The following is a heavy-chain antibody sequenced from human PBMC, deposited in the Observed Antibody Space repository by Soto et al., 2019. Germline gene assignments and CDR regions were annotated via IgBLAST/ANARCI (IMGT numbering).Heavy chain of an antibody. Sequence: EVQLVQSGAEVKKPGESLRISCKGSGYSFTSYWISWVRQMPGKGLEWMGRIDPSDSYTNYSPSFQGHVTISADKSISTAYLQWSSLKASDTAMYYCARIEPDISYGGTKEYYFDYWGQGTLVTVSS. V-gene: IGHV5-10-1*03. CDR3: ARIEPDISYGGTKEYYFDY. CDR1: GYSFTSYW. J-gene: IGHJ4*02. CDR2: IDPSDSYT. D-gene: IGHD5-18*01.